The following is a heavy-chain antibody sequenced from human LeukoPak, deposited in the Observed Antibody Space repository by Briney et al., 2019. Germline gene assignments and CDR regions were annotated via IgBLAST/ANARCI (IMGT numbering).Heavy chain of an antibody. J-gene: IGHJ4*01. V-gene: IGHV3-23*01. CDR2: ISGSGGST. CDR3: AKASGWPYYFDY. CDR1: GFTLSSYA. Sequence: GGSLRLSCAASGFTLSSYAMSWVRQAPGKGLEWVSAISGSGGSTYYADSVKGRFTISRDNSKNTLYLQMNSLRAEDTAVYYCAKASGWPYYFDYWGHGTLVTVSS. D-gene: IGHD6-19*01.